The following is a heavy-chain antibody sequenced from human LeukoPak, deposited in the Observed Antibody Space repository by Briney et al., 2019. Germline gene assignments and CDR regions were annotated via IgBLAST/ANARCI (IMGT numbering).Heavy chain of an antibody. D-gene: IGHD6-13*01. Sequence: SETLSLTCTVSGGSISSSSYYWGWIRQPPGKGLEWIGGIYYSGNTHYNPALKSRVTISIDTSKNQFSLKLSSVTATDTAVYYCARLSAAAPPMVDNWGQGTLVTVSS. CDR1: GGSISSSSYY. V-gene: IGHV4-39*01. J-gene: IGHJ4*02. CDR3: ARLSAAAPPMVDN. CDR2: IYYSGNT.